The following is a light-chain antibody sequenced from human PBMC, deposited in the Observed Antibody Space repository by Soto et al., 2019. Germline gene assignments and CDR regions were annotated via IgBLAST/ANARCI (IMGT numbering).Light chain of an antibody. Sequence: EIVLTQSPGTLSLSPGERATLSCRASQSVSSSYLAWYQQKPGQAPRLLIYGASSRATGIPDRFSGSGSGTDFTLTISRLVPEDFAVYSSQQYGSSPITVRQRTRLEIK. V-gene: IGKV3-20*01. CDR1: QSVSSSY. J-gene: IGKJ5*01. CDR2: GAS. CDR3: QQYGSSPIT.